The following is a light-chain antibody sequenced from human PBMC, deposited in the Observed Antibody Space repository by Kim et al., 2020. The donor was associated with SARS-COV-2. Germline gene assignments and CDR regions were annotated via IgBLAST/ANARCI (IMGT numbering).Light chain of an antibody. CDR3: CSYAGSYLWV. CDR1: SSDVGGYNY. J-gene: IGLJ3*02. V-gene: IGLV2-11*01. Sequence: GQLFAISCTGTSSDVGGYNYVSWYQQHPGKAPKLMIYEVSKRPSGVPDRFSGSKAGNTASLTISGLQAEDEADYYCCSYAGSYLWVFGGGTQLTVL. CDR2: EVS.